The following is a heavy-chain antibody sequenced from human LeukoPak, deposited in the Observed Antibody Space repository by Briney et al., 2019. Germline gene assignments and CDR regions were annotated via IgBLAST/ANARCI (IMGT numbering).Heavy chain of an antibody. J-gene: IGHJ5*02. Sequence: GGSLRLSCAVSGFTFSGFWMSWSRQAPGKGLEWVASINSDGSEGYYADVVKGRFTISRDNAKNSLYLQINSLRAEDTAVYYCARARRVKYCSSTSCSRYNWFDPWGQGTLVTVSS. CDR2: INSDGSEG. V-gene: IGHV3-7*03. CDR1: GFTFSGFW. D-gene: IGHD2-2*01. CDR3: ARARRVKYCSSTSCSRYNWFDP.